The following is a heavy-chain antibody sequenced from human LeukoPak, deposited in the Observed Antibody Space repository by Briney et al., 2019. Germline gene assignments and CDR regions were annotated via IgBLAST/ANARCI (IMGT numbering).Heavy chain of an antibody. CDR3: ARDVGT. D-gene: IGHD7-27*01. V-gene: IGHV3-74*01. CDR1: GFSFSSYW. CDR2: ISNDESTI. J-gene: IGHJ5*02. Sequence: GGSLRLSCAASGFSFSSYWMHWVRHAPGKGPVWVSLISNDESTIIYADSVKGRFTISRHNAKNTLYLQMSRLRAEGTAVYYCARDVGTWGQGTLVTVSS.